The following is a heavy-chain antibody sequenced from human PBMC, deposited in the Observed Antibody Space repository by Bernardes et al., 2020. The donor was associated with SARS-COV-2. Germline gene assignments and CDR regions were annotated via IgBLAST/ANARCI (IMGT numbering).Heavy chain of an antibody. J-gene: IGHJ4*02. CDR3: ASPGGYGSVDY. V-gene: IGHV3-53*01. CDR2: IYSGSNT. Sequence: GSLRLSCAVSGFTVSSSYMSWVRQAPGKGLEWVSVIYSGSNTYYADSVKGRFTISRDNSKNMLYLQMNSLRAEDTAVYYCASPGGYGSVDYWGQGTLVTVSS. D-gene: IGHD3-10*01. CDR1: GFTVSSSY.